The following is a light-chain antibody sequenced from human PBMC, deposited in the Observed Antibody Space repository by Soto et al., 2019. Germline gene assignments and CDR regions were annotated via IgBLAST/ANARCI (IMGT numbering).Light chain of an antibody. J-gene: IGKJ1*01. V-gene: IGKV3-20*01. CDR2: GAS. CDR3: QHYNNWPPWT. Sequence: EIVLTQSPGTLSLSPGERATLSCRASQSLSSSYLAWYQQKPGQAPRLLIYGASSRATGIPERFSGSGSGTDFTLTISRLEPEDFAIYYCQHYNNWPPWTFGQGTKVEIK. CDR1: QSLSSSY.